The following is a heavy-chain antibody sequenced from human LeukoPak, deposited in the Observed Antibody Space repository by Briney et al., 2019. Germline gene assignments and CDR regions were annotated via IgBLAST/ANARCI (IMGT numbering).Heavy chain of an antibody. D-gene: IGHD3/OR15-3a*01. J-gene: IGHJ6*02. CDR2: MKSRGSGGTT. Sequence: RGGALRLACERSRYTFGEGWMIGVGEARGKGLKWVGRMKSRGSGGTTDYAAPVKGRFTISRDDSKNTLFLQMSSLQAEDTAVYYCAWDWTYYFDMAVWGQGTTVTVSS. CDR3: AWDWTYYFDMAV. V-gene: IGHV3-15*01. CDR1: RYTFGEGW.